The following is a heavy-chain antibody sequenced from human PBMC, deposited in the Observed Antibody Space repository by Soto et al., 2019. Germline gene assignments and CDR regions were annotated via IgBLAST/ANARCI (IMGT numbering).Heavy chain of an antibody. CDR2: ISSSGTTA. Sequence: QEQLVESGGGLVEPGGSLRLSCAVSGFNFGDYYMSWIRQAPGKGLEWLAYISSSGTTADYSDSVKGRFTISRDNTKNSVSLQTSSLGVDDTAVYYCARDRGPPNYNWLLTLWGQGTLVTVSS. CDR3: ARDRGPPNYNWLLTL. D-gene: IGHD1-20*01. CDR1: GFNFGDYY. J-gene: IGHJ4*02. V-gene: IGHV3-11*01.